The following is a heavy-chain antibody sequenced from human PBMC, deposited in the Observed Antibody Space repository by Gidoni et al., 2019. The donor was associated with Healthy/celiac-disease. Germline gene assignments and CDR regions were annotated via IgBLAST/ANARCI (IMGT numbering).Heavy chain of an antibody. V-gene: IGHV1-69*04. J-gene: IGHJ4*02. D-gene: IGHD3-22*01. Sequence: QVQLVQSGAEVKKPGSSVKLSCKASGGTFSSYAISWVRQAPGQGLEWMGRIIPIFGIANYAQKFQGRVTITADKSTSTAYMELSSLRSEDTAVYYCAREKYYYDSSGYFYDYWGQGTLVTVSS. CDR3: AREKYYYDSSGYFYDY. CDR1: GGTFSSYA. CDR2: IIPIFGIA.